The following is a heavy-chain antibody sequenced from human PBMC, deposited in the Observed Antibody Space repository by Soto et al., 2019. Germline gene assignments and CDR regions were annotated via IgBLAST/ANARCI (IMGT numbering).Heavy chain of an antibody. CDR1: GYTFTSYY. CDR2: INPSGGST. J-gene: IGHJ5*02. Sequence: ASVKVSCKASGYTFTSYYMHWVRQAPGQGLEWMGIINPSGGSTSYAQKFQGGVTMTRDTSTSTVYMELSSLRSEDTAVYYCERERGKNWNYGGWFDTWGQGTLVTVSS. CDR3: ERERGKNWNYGGWFDT. D-gene: IGHD1-7*01. V-gene: IGHV1-46*01.